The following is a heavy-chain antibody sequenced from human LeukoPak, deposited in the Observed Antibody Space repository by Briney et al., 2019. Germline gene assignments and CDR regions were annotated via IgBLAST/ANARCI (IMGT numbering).Heavy chain of an antibody. Sequence: SETLSLTCTVSGGSISSYYWSWIRQPPGKGLEWIGYIYYSGSTNYNPSLKSRVTISVDTSKNQFSLKLSSVTAADTAVYYCARRAYYDSSGYSPRGQGTLVTVSS. CDR1: GGSISSYY. CDR2: IYYSGST. J-gene: IGHJ5*02. V-gene: IGHV4-59*12. D-gene: IGHD3-22*01. CDR3: ARRAYYDSSGYSP.